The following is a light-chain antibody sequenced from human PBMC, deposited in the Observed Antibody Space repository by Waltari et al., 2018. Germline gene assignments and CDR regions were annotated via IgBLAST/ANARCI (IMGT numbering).Light chain of an antibody. CDR2: EER. J-gene: IGLJ2*01. CDR3: QVWDSSSDRVV. Sequence: PQKPGQAPVRVCYEERDRPSGSPERFSGASSGNTATLPSSRIEAGDEADYYCQVWDSSSDRVVVGGGTKLTVL. V-gene: IGLV3-21*02.